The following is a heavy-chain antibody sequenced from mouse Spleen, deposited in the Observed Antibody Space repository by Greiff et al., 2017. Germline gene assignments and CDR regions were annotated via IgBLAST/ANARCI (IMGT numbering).Heavy chain of an antibody. CDR2: ISGGGSYT. CDR1: GFTFSSYG. Sequence: DVHLVESGGGLVKPGGSLKLSCAASGFTFSSYGMSWVRQTPEKRLEWVATISGGGSYTYYPDSVKGRFTISRDNAKNNLYLQMSSLRSEDTALYYCARRALTTVEAWFAYWGQGTLVTVSA. V-gene: IGHV5-9-2*01. D-gene: IGHD1-1*01. J-gene: IGHJ3*01. CDR3: ARRALTTVEAWFAY.